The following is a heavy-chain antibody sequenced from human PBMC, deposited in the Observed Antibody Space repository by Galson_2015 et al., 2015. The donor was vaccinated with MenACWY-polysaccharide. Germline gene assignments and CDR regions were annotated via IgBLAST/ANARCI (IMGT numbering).Heavy chain of an antibody. V-gene: IGHV3-53*01. CDR3: ARDRTIFGVAPYYFDY. CDR2: IYGGGGT. D-gene: IGHD3-3*01. CDR1: GFTVSSTY. J-gene: IGHJ4*02. Sequence: SLRLSCAASGFTVSSTYMSWVRQAPGKGLEWVSLIYGGGGTNYADSVKGRFTISRDNSKNTLYLQMNSLRAEDTAVYYCARDRTIFGVAPYYFDYWGQGTLVTVSS.